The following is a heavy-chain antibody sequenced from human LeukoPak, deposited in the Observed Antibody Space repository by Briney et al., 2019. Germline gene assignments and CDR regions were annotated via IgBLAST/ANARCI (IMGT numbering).Heavy chain of an antibody. Sequence: GGSLRLSCAASGFTFSSYAMSWVRQAPGKGLEWVSAVSGSGGSTYYADSVKGRFTISRDNSKNTLYLQMNSLRAEDTAVYYCAKAMDVVVPAAMDYWGQGTLVTVSS. CDR3: AKAMDVVVPAAMDY. D-gene: IGHD2-2*01. J-gene: IGHJ4*02. CDR1: GFTFSSYA. V-gene: IGHV3-23*01. CDR2: VSGSGGST.